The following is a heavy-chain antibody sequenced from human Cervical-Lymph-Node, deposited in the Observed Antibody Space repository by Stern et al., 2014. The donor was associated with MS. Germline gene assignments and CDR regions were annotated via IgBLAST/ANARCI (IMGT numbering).Heavy chain of an antibody. CDR2: IYSGGSRT. CDR3: ARSLGRDGHNYFKGLGY. V-gene: IGHV3-66*02. D-gene: IGHD5-24*01. CDR1: GFTVNSDY. Sequence: EVQLVESGGGLVQPGGSLRLSCAASGFTVNSDYVSWVRQAPGKGLEWVSVIYSGGSRTYYADSVKGRFPISRDNSKNTVFLQVNSLRADDTAVYYCARSLGRDGHNYFKGLGYWGQGTLVTVAS. J-gene: IGHJ4*02.